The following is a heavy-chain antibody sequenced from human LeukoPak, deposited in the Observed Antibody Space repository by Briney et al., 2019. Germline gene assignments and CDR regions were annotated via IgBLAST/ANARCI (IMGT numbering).Heavy chain of an antibody. CDR2: IYYSGIT. CDR3: ARGVDAWFDP. CDR1: GYSISSTNW. V-gene: IGHV4-28*03. Sequence: PSETLSLTCAVSGYSISSTNWWGWIRQPPGKGLECVGYIYYSGITYYNPSLESRVTMSVDTSKNQFSLKLSSVTAADTAVYYCARGVDAWFDPWGQGTLVTVSS. J-gene: IGHJ5*02.